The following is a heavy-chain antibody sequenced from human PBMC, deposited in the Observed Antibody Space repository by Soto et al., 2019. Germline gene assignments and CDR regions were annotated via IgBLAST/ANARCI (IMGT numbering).Heavy chain of an antibody. CDR1: GYTFTSYA. D-gene: IGHD3-3*01. J-gene: IGHJ6*03. CDR2: INAGNGNT. Sequence: ASVKVSCKASGYTFTSYAMHWVRQAPGQRLEWMGWINAGNGNTKYSQKFQGRVTITRDTSASTAYMELSSLRSEDTAVYYCARGLRFLNYMDVWGKGTTVTVSS. CDR3: ARGLRFLNYMDV. V-gene: IGHV1-3*01.